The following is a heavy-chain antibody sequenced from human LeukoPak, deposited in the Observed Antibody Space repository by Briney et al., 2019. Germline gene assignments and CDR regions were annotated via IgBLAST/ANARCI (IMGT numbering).Heavy chain of an antibody. CDR1: GFTFSSYI. CDR3: AIGRDGYNYYPDY. V-gene: IGHV3-21*01. J-gene: IGHJ4*02. Sequence: GGSLRLSCAASGFTFSSYIMNWVRQAPGKGLEWVSSISSSSSYIYYADSVKGRFTISRDNAKNSLYLQMNSLRAEDTAVYYYAIGRDGYNYYPDYWGQGTLVTVSS. CDR2: ISSSSSYI. D-gene: IGHD5-24*01.